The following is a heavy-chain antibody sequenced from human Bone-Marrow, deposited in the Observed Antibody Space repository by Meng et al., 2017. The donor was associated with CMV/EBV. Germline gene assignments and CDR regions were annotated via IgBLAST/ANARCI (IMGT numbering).Heavy chain of an antibody. CDR2: ISSSSSYI. CDR3: ARERVDRY. J-gene: IGHJ4*02. V-gene: IGHV3-21*01. Sequence: GVLKISCAASGFTFSSYSMNWVRQAPGKGLEWVSSISSSSSYIYYADSVKGRFTISRDNAKNSLYLQMNSLRAEDTAVYYCARERVDRYWGQGTLVTVSS. D-gene: IGHD2-2*01. CDR1: GFTFSSYS.